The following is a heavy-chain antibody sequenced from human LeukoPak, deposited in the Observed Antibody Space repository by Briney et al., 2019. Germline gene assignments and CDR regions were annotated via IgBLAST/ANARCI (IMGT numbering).Heavy chain of an antibody. CDR2: IYYSGST. J-gene: IGHJ4*02. V-gene: IGHV4-39*01. CDR3: ARRSGSWYSYFDY. Sequence: SETLSLTCTVSGGSISSYYWGWIRQPPGKGLEWIGSIYYSGSTYYNPSLKSRVTISVDTSKNQFSLKLSSVTAADTAVYYCARRSGSWYSYFDYWGQGTLVTVSS. D-gene: IGHD6-13*01. CDR1: GGSISSYY.